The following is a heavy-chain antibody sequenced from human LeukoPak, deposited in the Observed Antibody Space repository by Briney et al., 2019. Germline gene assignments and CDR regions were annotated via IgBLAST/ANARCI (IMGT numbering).Heavy chain of an antibody. Sequence: GGSLRLSCAASGFTFASYAMSWVRQAPGKGLEWVSVLTGDGNTYYADSVKGRFTNSRDDSKNTLFLQMNSLRAEDTAVYFCAKVKWKLIGYFDYWGQGTLVTVSS. CDR3: AKVKWKLIGYFDY. CDR2: LTGDGNT. D-gene: IGHD1-20*01. J-gene: IGHJ4*02. CDR1: GFTFASYA. V-gene: IGHV3-23*01.